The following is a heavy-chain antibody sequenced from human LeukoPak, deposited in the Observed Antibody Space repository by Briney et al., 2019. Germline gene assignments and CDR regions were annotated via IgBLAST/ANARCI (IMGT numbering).Heavy chain of an antibody. CDR1: GGSISSSSYY. V-gene: IGHV4-39*01. CDR3: AWIGYCSSTSCLFDY. D-gene: IGHD2-2*01. J-gene: IGHJ4*02. Sequence: SETLSLTCTVSGGSISSSSYYWGWIRQPPGKGPEWIGSIYYSGSTYYNPSLKSRVTISVDTSKNQFSLKLSSVTAADTAVYYCAWIGYCSSTSCLFDYWGQGTMVTVSS. CDR2: IYYSGST.